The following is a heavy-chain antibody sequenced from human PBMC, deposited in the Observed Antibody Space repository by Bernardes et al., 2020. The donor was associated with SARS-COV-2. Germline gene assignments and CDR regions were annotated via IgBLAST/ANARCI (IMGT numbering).Heavy chain of an antibody. Sequence: GGTLRLSCAASGFTFSNSNMNWVRKAPGKGLEWVSSISGDSTYIYFADSVKGRFTISRDNAKNSLYLQMNSLSAEDTDVYYCARFGYCTTNSCPTMAYYYYYYGMDVWGQGTTVTVSS. CDR1: GFTFSNSN. CDR3: ARFGYCTTNSCPTMAYYYYYYGMDV. V-gene: IGHV3-21*01. CDR2: ISGDSTYI. J-gene: IGHJ6*02. D-gene: IGHD2-2*03.